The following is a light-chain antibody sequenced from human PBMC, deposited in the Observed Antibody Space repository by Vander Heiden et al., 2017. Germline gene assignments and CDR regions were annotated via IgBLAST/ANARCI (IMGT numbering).Light chain of an antibody. CDR3: HQYNDWSRT. CDR1: QSGSND. Sequence: IVMTPSPAILSVSPGESATLSCRASQSGSNDVAWYQKKPGQPPRLLIYRASTRATGVPARFSGSGSGTEFTLTISSLQSEDFALYYWHQYNDWSRTFGQGTKVEIK. J-gene: IGKJ1*01. CDR2: RAS. V-gene: IGKV3-15*01.